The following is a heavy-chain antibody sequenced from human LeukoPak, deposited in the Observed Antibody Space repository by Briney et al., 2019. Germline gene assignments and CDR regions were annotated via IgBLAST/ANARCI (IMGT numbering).Heavy chain of an antibody. V-gene: IGHV4-59*08. D-gene: IGHD3-16*02. J-gene: IGHJ3*02. CDR2: IYYSGIT. Sequence: SETLSLTCTVSGGSISSYYWSWIRQPPGKGLEWIGYIYYSGITNYNPSLKNRVTISVDTSKNQFSLKLSSVTAADTAVYYCARHAQIRTVVRLGELSSGLRGAFDIWGQGTMVTVSS. CDR1: GGSISSYY. CDR3: ARHAQIRTVVRLGELSSGLRGAFDI.